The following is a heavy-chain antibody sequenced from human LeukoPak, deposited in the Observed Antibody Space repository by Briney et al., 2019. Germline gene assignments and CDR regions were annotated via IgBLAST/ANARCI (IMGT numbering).Heavy chain of an antibody. D-gene: IGHD3-3*01. V-gene: IGHV3-53*01. J-gene: IGHJ4*02. CDR2: IYSAGST. CDR1: GFTVSNYF. CDR3: ARGSDFWSGYLVY. Sequence: GGSLRLSCAVSGFTVSNYFMSWVRQAPGKGLEWVSIIYSAGSTYYADSVKGRFTISRDNSKNTVSLQMNSLRAEDTAVYYCARGSDFWSGYLVYWGQGTLVTASA.